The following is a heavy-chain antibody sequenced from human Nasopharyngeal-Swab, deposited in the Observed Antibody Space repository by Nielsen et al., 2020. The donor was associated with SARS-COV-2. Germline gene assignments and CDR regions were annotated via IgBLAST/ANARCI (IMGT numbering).Heavy chain of an antibody. CDR3: ARARVLRYFDCQRISCYYYYYMDV. J-gene: IGHJ6*03. Sequence: WIRQPPGKGLEWIGEINHSGSTNYNPSLKSRVTISVDTSKNQFSLKLSSVTAADTAVYHCARARVLRYFDCQRISCYYYYYMDVWGKGTTVTVSS. V-gene: IGHV4-34*01. CDR2: INHSGST. D-gene: IGHD3-9*01.